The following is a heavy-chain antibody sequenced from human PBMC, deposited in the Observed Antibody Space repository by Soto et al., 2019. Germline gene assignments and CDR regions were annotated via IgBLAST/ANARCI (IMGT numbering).Heavy chain of an antibody. CDR2: FDPEDGET. Sequence: ASVKVSCKVSGYTLTELSMHWVRQAPGKGLEWMGGFDPEDGETIYAQKFQGRVTMTEDTSTDTAYMELSSLRSEDTAVYYCATAATVTTADAFDIWGQGTMVTVSS. J-gene: IGHJ3*02. D-gene: IGHD4-17*01. CDR1: GYTLTELS. V-gene: IGHV1-24*01. CDR3: ATAATVTTADAFDI.